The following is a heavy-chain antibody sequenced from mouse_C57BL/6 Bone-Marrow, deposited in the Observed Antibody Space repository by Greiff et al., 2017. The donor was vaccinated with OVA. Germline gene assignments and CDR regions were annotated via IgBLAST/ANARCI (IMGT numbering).Heavy chain of an antibody. J-gene: IGHJ3*01. Sequence: VQLKESGTVLARPGASVKMSCKTSGYTFTSYWMHWVKQRPGQGLEWIGAIYPGNSDTSYNQKFKGKAKLTAVTAASTAYMDLSSLTNEDSAVYYCTKAYYGNYGRFAYWGQGTLVTVSA. CDR2: IYPGNSDT. V-gene: IGHV1-5*01. CDR1: GYTFTSYW. CDR3: TKAYYGNYGRFAY. D-gene: IGHD2-10*01.